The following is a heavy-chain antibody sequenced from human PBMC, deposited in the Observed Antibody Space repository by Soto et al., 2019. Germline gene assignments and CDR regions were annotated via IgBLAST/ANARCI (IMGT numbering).Heavy chain of an antibody. CDR2: ISGSGDST. CDR3: ASTTSSWYFAH. CDR1: GFTFSSYA. J-gene: IGHJ4*02. D-gene: IGHD6-13*01. Sequence: EVQLLESGGGLVQPGGSLRLSCTASGFTFSSYAMNWVRQAPGKGLEWVSVISGSGDSTYYADSVKGRFTISRDNSKNTLYLQTKSLRAAGPAVYSWASTTSSWYFAHWGQATVVTASS. V-gene: IGHV3-23*01.